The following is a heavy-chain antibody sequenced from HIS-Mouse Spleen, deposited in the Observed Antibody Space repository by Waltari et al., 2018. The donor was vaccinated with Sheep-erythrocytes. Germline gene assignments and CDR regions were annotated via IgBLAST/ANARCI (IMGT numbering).Heavy chain of an antibody. D-gene: IGHD3-10*01. CDR1: GGSFSGYY. V-gene: IGHV4-34*01. CDR3: ARGGGSPIRGGPDPIFDY. J-gene: IGHJ4*02. CDR2: INHSGST. Sequence: QVQLQQWGAGLLKPSETLSLTCAVYGGSFSGYYWSWIRQPPGKGLEWIGEINHSGSTNYNPSLKSRVTISVDTSKNQFSLKLSSVTAADTAVYYCARGGGSPIRGGPDPIFDYWGQGTLVTVSS.